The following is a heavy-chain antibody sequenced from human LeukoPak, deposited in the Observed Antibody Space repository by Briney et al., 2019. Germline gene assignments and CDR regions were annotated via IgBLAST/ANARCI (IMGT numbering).Heavy chain of an antibody. CDR1: GYTFTGYY. J-gene: IGHJ6*03. Sequence: ASVKVSCEASGYTFTGYYMHWVRQAPGQGLEWMGWINPNSGGTNYAQKFQGRVAMTRDTSISTAYMELSRLRSDDTAVYYCARRGCSSILGIYYYYYYMDVWGKGTTVTVSS. CDR3: ARRGCSSILGIYYYYYYMDV. V-gene: IGHV1-2*02. CDR2: INPNSGGT. D-gene: IGHD2-2*01.